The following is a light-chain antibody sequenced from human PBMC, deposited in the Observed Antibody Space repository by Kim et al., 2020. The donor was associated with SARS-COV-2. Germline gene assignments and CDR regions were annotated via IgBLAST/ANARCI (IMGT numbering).Light chain of an antibody. J-gene: IGKJ1*01. CDR1: QSLLHSHGYTY. CDR3: MQALQSPWT. CDR2: MGS. Sequence: PASISCRASQSLLHSHGYTYFVWYLQKPGQSPQLLIYMGSNRSSGVPDRFSGSGSGTDFTLKISRVEAEDVGVYYCMQALQSPWTFGQGTKVDIK. V-gene: IGKV2-28*01.